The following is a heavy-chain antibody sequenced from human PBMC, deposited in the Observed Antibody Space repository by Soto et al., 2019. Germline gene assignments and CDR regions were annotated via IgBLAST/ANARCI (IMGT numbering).Heavy chain of an antibody. V-gene: IGHV4-34*01. CDR2: INHSGST. CDR3: ATSRSWAYYCGMNV. D-gene: IGHD6-13*01. Sequence: LSLTCAVYGGSFSGYYWSWIRQPPGKGLEWIGEINHSGSTNYNPSLKSRVTISVDTSKNQFSLKLSSVTAADTAVYYCATSRSWAYYCGMNVWGQGTTVTVSS. CDR1: GGSFSGYY. J-gene: IGHJ6*02.